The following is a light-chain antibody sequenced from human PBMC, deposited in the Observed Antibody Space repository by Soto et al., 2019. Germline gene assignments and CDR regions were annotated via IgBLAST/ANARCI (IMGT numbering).Light chain of an antibody. CDR1: QSISRF. CDR2: AAS. CDR3: QQSYSTPT. V-gene: IGKV1-39*01. Sequence: DIQMTQSPSSLSASVGYRVTITCRASQSISRFLNWYQQKPGKAPKLLIYAASSLQSGVPSRFSGIGSGTDFTLTISSLQPEDVATYDCQQSYSTPTFGQGTKVEIK. J-gene: IGKJ1*01.